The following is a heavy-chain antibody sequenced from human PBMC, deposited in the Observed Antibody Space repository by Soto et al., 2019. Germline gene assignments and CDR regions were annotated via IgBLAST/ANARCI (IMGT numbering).Heavy chain of an antibody. D-gene: IGHD4-4*01. Sequence: PGRSLRLPCAASGFTLSSYWMHWVIQAPGKGLVWVSRIHKDGSPTTYADSVKGRFTISRDNAKNTLYLQMSSLRAEDTAVYYCATGNSAASDYWGQGTLVTVSS. CDR1: GFTLSSYW. V-gene: IGHV3-74*01. CDR3: ATGNSAASDY. J-gene: IGHJ4*02. CDR2: IHKDGSPT.